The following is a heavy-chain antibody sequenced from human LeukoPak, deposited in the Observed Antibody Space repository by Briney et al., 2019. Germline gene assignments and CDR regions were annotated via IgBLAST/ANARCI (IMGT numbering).Heavy chain of an antibody. V-gene: IGHV1-2*02. CDR3: ARASYDNSLRIDDY. J-gene: IGHJ4*02. CDR2: INPYSGDT. Sequence: ASVKVSCKASGYTFTDYYMHWVRQAPGQGLEWMGWINPYSGDTNYAQRFQGRVTMTRDTSISRAYMELSGLRSDDTAVYHCARASYDNSLRIDDYWGQGILVTVSS. D-gene: IGHD3-22*01. CDR1: GYTFTDYY.